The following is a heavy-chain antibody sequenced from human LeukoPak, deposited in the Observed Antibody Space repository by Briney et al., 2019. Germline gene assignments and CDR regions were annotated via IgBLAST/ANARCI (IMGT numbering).Heavy chain of an antibody. CDR2: IYYSGST. CDR3: ARETAAGLQGD. J-gene: IGHJ4*02. V-gene: IGHV4-59*01. Sequence: SETLSLTCTVSGGSISGYYWSWIRQPPGKGLEWIGYIYYSGSTNYNPSLKSRVTISVDTSKNQFSLKLSSVTAADTAVYYCARETAAGLQGDWGQGTLVTVSS. CDR1: GGSISGYY. D-gene: IGHD6-13*01.